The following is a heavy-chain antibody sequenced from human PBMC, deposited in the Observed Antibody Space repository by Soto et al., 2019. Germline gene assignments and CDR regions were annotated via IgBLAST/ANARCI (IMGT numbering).Heavy chain of an antibody. Sequence: SETLSLTCTVSGGSISSSSYYWGWIRQPPGKGLEWIGSIYYSGSTYYNPSLKSRVTISVDTSKNQFSLKLSSVTAADTAVYYCARTNAGYSSGFLFDPWGQGTLVTVSS. J-gene: IGHJ5*02. D-gene: IGHD6-19*01. V-gene: IGHV4-39*01. CDR2: IYYSGST. CDR1: GGSISSSSYY. CDR3: ARTNAGYSSGFLFDP.